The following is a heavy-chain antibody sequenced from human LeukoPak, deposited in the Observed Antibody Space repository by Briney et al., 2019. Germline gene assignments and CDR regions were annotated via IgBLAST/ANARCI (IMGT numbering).Heavy chain of an antibody. J-gene: IGHJ3*02. CDR1: GFTFSSYG. CDR3: ASLPRGYSYGWYTRDAFDI. Sequence: GGSLRLSCAASGFTFSSYGVHWVRQAPGKGLEWVSAISGSGGSTYYADSVKGRFTISRDNAKNSLYLQMNSLRAEDTAVYYCASLPRGYSYGWYTRDAFDIWGQGTMVTVSS. D-gene: IGHD5-18*01. V-gene: IGHV3-48*01. CDR2: ISGSGGST.